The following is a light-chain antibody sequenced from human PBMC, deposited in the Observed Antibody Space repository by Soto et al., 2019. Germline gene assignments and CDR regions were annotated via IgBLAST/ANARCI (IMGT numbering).Light chain of an antibody. CDR3: QSFDTSLSGFVV. Sequence: QSVLTQPPSMSGAPGQRVTISGTGSSSNIGAGYDVHWYQQHPGTAPKLLIFDNNNRPSGVPDRFSGSKSDTSASLAITGLQAEDEADYYCQSFDTSLSGFVVFGGGTQLTVL. J-gene: IGLJ2*01. CDR1: SSNIGAGYD. CDR2: DNN. V-gene: IGLV1-40*01.